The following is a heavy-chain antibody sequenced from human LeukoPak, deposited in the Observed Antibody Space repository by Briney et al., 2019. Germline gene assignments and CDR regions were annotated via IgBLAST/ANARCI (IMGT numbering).Heavy chain of an antibody. J-gene: IGHJ4*02. CDR2: ITSSSYI. V-gene: IGHV3-21*01. Sequence: GGSLRLSCAASGFPFSTYGMNWVRQAPGKGLEWVSSITSSSYIYYADSLKGRFTISRDYAKNSLYLQMNSLRAEDTAVYYCARGSASRGGGSDFDYWGQGTLVTVSS. CDR1: GFPFSTYG. CDR3: ARGSASRGGGSDFDY. D-gene: IGHD2-15*01.